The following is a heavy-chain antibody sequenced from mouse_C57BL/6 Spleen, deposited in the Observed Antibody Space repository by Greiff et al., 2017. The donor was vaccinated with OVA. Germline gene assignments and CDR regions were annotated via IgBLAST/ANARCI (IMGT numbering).Heavy chain of an antibody. CDR2: IWSGGST. J-gene: IGHJ1*03. V-gene: IGHV2-2*01. Sequence: VKLVESGPGLVQPSQSLSITCTVSGFSLTSYGVHWVRQSPGKGLEWLGVIWSGGSTDYNAAFISRLSISKDNSKSQVFFKMNSLQADDTAIYYCARNWDSNYWYFEVWGTGTTVTVPS. CDR1: GFSLTSYG. CDR3: ARNWDSNYWYFEV. D-gene: IGHD2-5*01.